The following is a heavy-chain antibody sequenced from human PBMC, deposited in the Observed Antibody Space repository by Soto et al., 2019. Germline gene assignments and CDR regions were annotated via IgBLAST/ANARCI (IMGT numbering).Heavy chain of an antibody. CDR3: ARDCSGGSCYPGMDV. Sequence: PGRSLRLSXAPSGFNFNSYTINWVRQPPGKRLEWLSSISSSGYIFSTDSVRGRFTISRDNAKNSVYLQINSLRAEDTAVYFCARDCSGGSCYPGMDVWGQGTTVTVSS. V-gene: IGHV3-21*01. CDR1: GFNFNSYT. CDR2: ISSSGYI. J-gene: IGHJ6*02. D-gene: IGHD2-15*01.